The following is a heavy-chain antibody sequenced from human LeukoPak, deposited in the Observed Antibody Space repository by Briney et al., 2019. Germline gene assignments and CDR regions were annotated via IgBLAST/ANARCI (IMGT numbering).Heavy chain of an antibody. CDR2: VSGSGHST. D-gene: IGHD3-10*01. CDR1: GFTFSIYA. CDR3: AKERMMVRGATDY. Sequence: GGSLRLSCAASGFTFSIYAMSWVRQAPGKGLEWVSTVSGSGHSTFYADSVKGRFTISRDNSKNTLYLQMSSLRAEDTAVYYCAKERMMVRGATDYWGQGTLVTVSS. J-gene: IGHJ4*02. V-gene: IGHV3-23*01.